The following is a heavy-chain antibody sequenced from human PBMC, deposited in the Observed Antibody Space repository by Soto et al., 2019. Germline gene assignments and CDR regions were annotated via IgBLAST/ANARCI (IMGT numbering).Heavy chain of an antibody. V-gene: IGHV1-69*13. CDR2: IIPIFGTA. CDR3: AKHVDTAYYFDY. Sequence: GASVKVSCKASGGTFSSYAISWVRQAPGQGLEWMGGIIPIFGTANYAQKFQGRVTITADESTSTAYMELSSLRSEDTAVYYCAKHVDTAYYFDYWGQGTLVTGSS. D-gene: IGHD5-18*01. J-gene: IGHJ4*02. CDR1: GGTFSSYA.